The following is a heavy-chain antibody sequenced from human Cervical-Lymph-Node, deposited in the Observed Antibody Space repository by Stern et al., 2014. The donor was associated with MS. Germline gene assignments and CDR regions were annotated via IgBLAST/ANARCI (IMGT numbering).Heavy chain of an antibody. CDR3: TTIFGVAHQGYDYYGMDV. D-gene: IGHD3-3*01. V-gene: IGHV3-15*01. J-gene: IGHJ6*02. CDR1: GFTFSNAW. CDR2: IKSKTDGGTT. Sequence: EDQLVESGGGLVKPGGSLRLSCTASGFTFSNAWMTWVRQAPGKGLEWVGHIKSKTDGGTTDYAAPVKGRFSISRDDSKNTLYLQMISLKTEDTAVYHCTTIFGVAHQGYDYYGMDVWGQGTTVTVSS.